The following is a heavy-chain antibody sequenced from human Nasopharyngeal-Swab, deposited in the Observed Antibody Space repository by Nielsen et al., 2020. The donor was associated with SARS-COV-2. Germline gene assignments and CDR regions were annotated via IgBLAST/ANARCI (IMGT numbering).Heavy chain of an antibody. CDR1: GFTFSNYG. CDR2: ISYDGSNK. CDR3: AKERFYSGSGKYPRDFDY. Sequence: GGSLRLSCVASGFTFSNYGMHWVRQAPGKGLEWVAIISYDGSNKYHADSVKGRFTISKDNSKNTLYLQMSSLRADDTAVYYCAKERFYSGSGKYPRDFDYWGQGTLGTVSS. V-gene: IGHV3-30*18. J-gene: IGHJ4*02. D-gene: IGHD3-10*01.